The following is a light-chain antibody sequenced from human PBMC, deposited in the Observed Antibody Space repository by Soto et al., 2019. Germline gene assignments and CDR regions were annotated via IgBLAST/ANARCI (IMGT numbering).Light chain of an antibody. CDR3: MQTKQLPLT. CDR1: QSLLHSDGKTY. J-gene: IGKJ1*01. Sequence: IVMTQTPLSLSVTPGQPASISCKSSQSLLHSDGKTYLSWYLQRPGQPPQLLMSEVSDRFSGVPDRFSGTGSGTDFTLTISRVEAEDVGLYSCMQTKQLPLTFGPGTKVEVK. V-gene: IGKV2D-29*01. CDR2: EVS.